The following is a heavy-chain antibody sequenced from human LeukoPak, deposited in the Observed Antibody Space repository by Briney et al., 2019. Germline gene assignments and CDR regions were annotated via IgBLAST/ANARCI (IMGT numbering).Heavy chain of an antibody. V-gene: IGHV3-30*03. CDR1: GFTFTTYG. Sequence: PGTSLRLSCAASGFTFTTYGMHWVRQSPGKGLEWVALITYDGYYKYYSDSVKGRFTISSDTSKNTLYLQMNSLRAEDTAVYYCARDLSPVVRASPMGYWGQGTRVTVSS. J-gene: IGHJ4*02. D-gene: IGHD3-10*01. CDR2: ITYDGYYK. CDR3: ARDLSPVVRASPMGY.